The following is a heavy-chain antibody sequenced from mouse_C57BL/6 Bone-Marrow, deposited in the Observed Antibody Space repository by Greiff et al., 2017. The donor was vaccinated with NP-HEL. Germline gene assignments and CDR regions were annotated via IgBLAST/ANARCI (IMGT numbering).Heavy chain of an antibody. D-gene: IGHD1-1*01. CDR3: ARKITTVVAGGENYAMDY. Sequence: QVQLKESGPGLVQPSQSLSITCTVSGFSLTSYGVHWVRQSPGKGLEWLGVIWSGGSTDYNAAFISRLSLSKDNSKSQVFFKMNSLQADDTAIYYCARKITTVVAGGENYAMDYWGQGTSVTVSS. V-gene: IGHV2-2*01. CDR2: IWSGGST. CDR1: GFSLTSYG. J-gene: IGHJ4*01.